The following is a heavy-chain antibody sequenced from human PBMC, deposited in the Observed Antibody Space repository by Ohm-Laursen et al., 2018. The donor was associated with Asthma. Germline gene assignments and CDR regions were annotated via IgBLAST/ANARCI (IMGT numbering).Heavy chain of an antibody. CDR1: GGTFNTYV. CDR3: ARGRLCSGASCYSGPGLD. V-gene: IGHV1-2*04. D-gene: IGHD2-15*01. J-gene: IGHJ4*02. Sequence: ASVKVSCKSLGGTFNTYVIGWVRQAPGQGLEWMGWINPNSGGTNYAQKFQGWVTMTRDTSISTAYMELSRLRSDDTAVYCCARGRLCSGASCYSGPGLDWGQGTLVTVSS. CDR2: INPNSGGT.